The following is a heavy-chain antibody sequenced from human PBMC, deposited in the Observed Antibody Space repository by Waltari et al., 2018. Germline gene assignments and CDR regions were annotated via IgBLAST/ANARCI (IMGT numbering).Heavy chain of an antibody. CDR3: ARDRGRGLYLDS. J-gene: IGHJ4*02. V-gene: IGHV4-4*02. Sequence: QLLLQESGPGLVKLSGPPSSPCADSGASIADIYWWSWVRQSPGKGLEWIGQVHGGGRTNYTPSFAIRVLVSLATSTNHFTLKVTSATAADTAAYYCARDRGRGLYLDSWGQGTLVTVSP. D-gene: IGHD2-15*01. CDR1: GASIADIYW. CDR2: VHGGGRT.